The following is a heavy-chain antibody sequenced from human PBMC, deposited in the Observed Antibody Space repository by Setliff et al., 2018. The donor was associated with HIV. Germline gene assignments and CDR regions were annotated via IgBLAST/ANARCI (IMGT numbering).Heavy chain of an antibody. V-gene: IGHV3-48*01. CDR1: VFTFTTYD. CDR3: ARVGLTAGGFAY. J-gene: IGHJ4*02. CDR2: ISSSSSTI. Sequence: GVLRLSCVASVFTFTTYDMTWVRQAPGKGLEWVSYISSSSSTIYYADSVKGRFTISRDNAKNSLYLQMNSLRAEDTAVYYCARVGLTAGGFAYWGQGTLVTVSS. D-gene: IGHD3-16*01.